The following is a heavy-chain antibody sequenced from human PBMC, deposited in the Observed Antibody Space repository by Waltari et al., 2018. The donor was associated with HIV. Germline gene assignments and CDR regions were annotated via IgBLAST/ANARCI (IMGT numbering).Heavy chain of an antibody. CDR2: LYNEGRT. CDR1: GFSVSVIY. Sequence: EVQLVESGGGLVQPGGSLRLSCAASGFSVSVIYMSLVGLATGKGLQWVSVLYNEGRTQYIDSVKGRLTIFRDNSKNALYLQMNSLRVDDTAVYYCARMKRSYGSGQARYFYFGMDVWGQGTTVIVSS. J-gene: IGHJ6*02. D-gene: IGHD3-10*01. V-gene: IGHV3-53*01. CDR3: ARMKRSYGSGQARYFYFGMDV.